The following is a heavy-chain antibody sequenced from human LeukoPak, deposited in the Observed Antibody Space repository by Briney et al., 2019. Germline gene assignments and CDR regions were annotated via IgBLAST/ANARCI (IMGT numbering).Heavy chain of an antibody. CDR3: AKGYYYDSSGFNWFDP. Sequence: PGGSLRLSCAASGFTFSTYAVNWVRQAPGKGLEWVSAISGSGGSTYYADSVKGRFTISRDNSKNTLYLQMNSLRAEDTAVYYCAKGYYYDSSGFNWFDPWGQGTLVTVSS. V-gene: IGHV3-23*01. CDR2: ISGSGGST. D-gene: IGHD3-22*01. J-gene: IGHJ5*02. CDR1: GFTFSTYA.